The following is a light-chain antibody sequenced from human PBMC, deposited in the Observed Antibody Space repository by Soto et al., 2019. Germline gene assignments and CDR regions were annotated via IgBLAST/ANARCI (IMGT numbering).Light chain of an antibody. CDR3: QQYHTDWT. V-gene: IGKV1-5*01. Sequence: IQMTQSHSTLSASVGDTVTITCRASESIDNCVAWYQQKPGKAPKLLIFAASTLVRGVPSRFSGRGSGTEFTLTISSLQADDYATFYCQQYHTDWTFGQGTKVDIK. CDR1: ESIDNC. CDR2: AAS. J-gene: IGKJ1*01.